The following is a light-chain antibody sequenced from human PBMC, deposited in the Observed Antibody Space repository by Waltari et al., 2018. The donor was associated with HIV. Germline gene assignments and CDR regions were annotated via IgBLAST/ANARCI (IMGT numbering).Light chain of an antibody. Sequence: EIVMTQSPATLSVSPWQRATLPCRSNQTLNSNLAWYQQKPGQAPRLVIFGASTRAAGFPARLSGSGSGTDFTLTISSLQSEDFAVYYCQQYNDWPPFYTFGQGTKLEIK. CDR2: GAS. CDR1: QTLNSN. J-gene: IGKJ2*01. CDR3: QQYNDWPPFYT. V-gene: IGKV3-15*01.